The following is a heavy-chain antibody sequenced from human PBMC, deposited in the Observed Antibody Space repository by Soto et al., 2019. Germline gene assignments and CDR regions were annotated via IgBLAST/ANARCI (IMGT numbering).Heavy chain of an antibody. D-gene: IGHD3-3*01. V-gene: IGHV1-2*02. Sequence: QLHLVQSGAVVKKPGASVTVSCSASGYPVTAYYMHWVRQAPGRGLEWMGGINPATGAAKYTPTFPGRVTMARDTATSTVFMELSGLTSGDTAGFYFAGGGGVGVAGSAAFDMWGQGTLVTVSS. CDR3: AGGGGVGVAGSAAFDM. CDR2: INPATGAA. J-gene: IGHJ3*02. CDR1: GYPVTAYY.